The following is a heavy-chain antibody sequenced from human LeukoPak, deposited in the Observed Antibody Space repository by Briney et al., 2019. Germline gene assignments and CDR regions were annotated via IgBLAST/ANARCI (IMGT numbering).Heavy chain of an antibody. D-gene: IGHD3-10*01. CDR2: MNPNSGNT. J-gene: IGHJ4*02. Sequence: ASVKVSCKASGYSFSSYDINWVRQATGQGLEWMGWMNPNSGNTGYAQKFQGRVTLTRNTSISTAYMEVSSLRSEDTAVYYCARVVESYLGLYYFDYWGQGTLVTVSS. V-gene: IGHV1-8*01. CDR1: GYSFSSYD. CDR3: ARVVESYLGLYYFDY.